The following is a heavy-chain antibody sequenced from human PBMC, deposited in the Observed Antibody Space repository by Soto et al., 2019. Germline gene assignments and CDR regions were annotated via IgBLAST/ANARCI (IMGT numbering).Heavy chain of an antibody. D-gene: IGHD3-10*01. CDR2: ISGSGAST. CDR1: GFTFSSYT. V-gene: IGHV3-23*01. CDR3: AKDSAYYSGSGETFDI. J-gene: IGHJ3*02. Sequence: EVQLLESGGALVQPGGSLRLSCAASGFTFSSYTMYWVRQAPGKGLEWVSAISGSGASTYYADSVKGRFTISRDNSRNTLYLQMNSLRAEDTAVYYCAKDSAYYSGSGETFDIWGQGTMVTVSS.